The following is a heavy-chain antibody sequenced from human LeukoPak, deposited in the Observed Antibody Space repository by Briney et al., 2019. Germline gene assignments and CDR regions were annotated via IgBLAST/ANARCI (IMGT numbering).Heavy chain of an antibody. V-gene: IGHV1-2*02. CDR2: INPNSGGT. D-gene: IGHD2-21*02. CDR1: GYTFTGYY. J-gene: IGHJ6*02. Sequence: GTSVKVSCKASGYTFTGYYMHWVRQAPGQGLEWMGWINPNSGGTNYAQKFQGRVTMTRETSISTAYMELSRLRSDDTAVYYCARAGLQYCGGDCYSAPRRYYYYYYGMDVWGQGTTVTVSS. CDR3: ARAGLQYCGGDCYSAPRRYYYYYYGMDV.